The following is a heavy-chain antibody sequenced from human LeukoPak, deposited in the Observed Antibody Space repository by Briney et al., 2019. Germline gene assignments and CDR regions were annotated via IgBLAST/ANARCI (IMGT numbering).Heavy chain of an antibody. CDR1: GGSISSSSYF. V-gene: IGHV4-39*01. D-gene: IGHD3-10*01. CDR2: IYYSGST. Sequence: SETLSLTYTVSGGSISSSSYFWGWIRQPPGKGLEWIGSIYYSGSTYYNPSLKSRVTTSVDTSNNQFSLMLSSVTAADTAVYYCVRITSPGYWGQGTLVTVSS. CDR3: VRITSPGY. J-gene: IGHJ4*02.